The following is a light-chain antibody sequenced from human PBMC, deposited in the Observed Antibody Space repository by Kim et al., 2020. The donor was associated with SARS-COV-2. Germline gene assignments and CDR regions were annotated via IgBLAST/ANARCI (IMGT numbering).Light chain of an antibody. CDR2: DAS. J-gene: IGKJ1*01. CDR1: QSVSSY. Sequence: EIVLTQSPATLSLSPGERATLSCRASQSVSSYLAWYQQKPGQAPRLLIYDASNRATGIPARFSGSGSGTDFTLTISSLEPEDFAVYYWQQRSIWPRTFGQGTKVDIK. V-gene: IGKV3-11*01. CDR3: QQRSIWPRT.